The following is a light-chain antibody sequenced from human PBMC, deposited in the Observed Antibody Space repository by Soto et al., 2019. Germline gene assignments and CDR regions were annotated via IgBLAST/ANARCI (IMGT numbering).Light chain of an antibody. V-gene: IGKV3-11*01. Sequence: DIVLTQSPATLSLSPGERATLPCRASQSVFTYLAWYQQKPGQAPRLLIYDASDRATGIPARFTGSGSGTDFTLTSSSLEPEDSAVYYCQHRSNWPGTFGQGTKVESK. CDR1: QSVFTY. CDR3: QHRSNWPGT. CDR2: DAS. J-gene: IGKJ1*01.